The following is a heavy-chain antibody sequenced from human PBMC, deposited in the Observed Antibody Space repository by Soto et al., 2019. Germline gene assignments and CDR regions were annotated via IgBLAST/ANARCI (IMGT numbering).Heavy chain of an antibody. D-gene: IGHD6-6*01. CDR1: GYTFTSYG. Sequence: ASVKVSCKASGYTFTSYGISWVRQAPGQGLEWMGWISAYNGNTNYAQKLQGRVTMTTDTSTCTAYMELRSLRSEVTAVYYCARNFRSSSLVHFDYWGQGTLVTVSS. J-gene: IGHJ4*02. CDR3: ARNFRSSSLVHFDY. CDR2: ISAYNGNT. V-gene: IGHV1-18*01.